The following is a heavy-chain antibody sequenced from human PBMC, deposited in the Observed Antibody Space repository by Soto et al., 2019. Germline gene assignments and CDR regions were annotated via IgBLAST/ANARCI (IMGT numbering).Heavy chain of an antibody. CDR3: ARELKEDYYYGIDV. J-gene: IGHJ6*02. Sequence: QVQLVESGGGVGQPGRSLRLSCAASGFTFSSYAMHWVRQAPGKGLEWVAVISYDGSNKYYADSVKGRFTISRDNSKNTSYLQMNSLSAEDTAVYYCARELKEDYYYGIDVWGQGTTVTVSS. V-gene: IGHV3-30-3*01. D-gene: IGHD2-8*01. CDR2: ISYDGSNK. CDR1: GFTFSSYA.